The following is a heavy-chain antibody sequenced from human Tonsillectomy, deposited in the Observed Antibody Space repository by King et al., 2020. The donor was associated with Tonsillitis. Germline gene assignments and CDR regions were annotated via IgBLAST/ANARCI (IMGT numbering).Heavy chain of an antibody. CDR3: AKGYDFWSGYYLFDY. Sequence: VQLVESGGGLVQPGGSLRLSCAASGFTFKSYAMSWVRQAPGKGLEWVSAISGSAGSNTYYADSVKGRFTISRDNSVNTLYLQMNSLRADDTAVYFCAKGYDFWSGYYLFDYWGQGTLVTVSS. D-gene: IGHD3-3*01. J-gene: IGHJ4*02. CDR2: ISGSAGSNT. CDR1: GFTFKSYA. V-gene: IGHV3-23*04.